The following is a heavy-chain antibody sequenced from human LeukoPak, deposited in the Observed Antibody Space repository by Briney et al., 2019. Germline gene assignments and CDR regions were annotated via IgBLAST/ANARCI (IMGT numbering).Heavy chain of an antibody. CDR1: GGTFSSYA. Sequence: SVKVSCKASGGTFSSYAISWVRQAPGQGLEWMGGIILIFGTANYAQKFQGRVTITTDESTSTAYMELSSLRSEDTAVYYCASGRTRQNYYYYYMDVWGKGTTVTVSS. CDR2: IILIFGTA. CDR3: ASGRTRQNYYYYYMDV. J-gene: IGHJ6*03. V-gene: IGHV1-69*05.